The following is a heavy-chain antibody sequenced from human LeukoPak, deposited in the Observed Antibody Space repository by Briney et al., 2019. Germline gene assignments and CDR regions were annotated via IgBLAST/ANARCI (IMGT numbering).Heavy chain of an antibody. D-gene: IGHD5-18*01. V-gene: IGHV3-21*04. CDR1: GSTFSSHT. J-gene: IGHJ6*03. CDR2: ISPSSHYI. CDR3: ARDRHTAMVYYYYYMDV. Sequence: GGSLRLSCAASGSTFSSHTMNWVRQAPGKGLEWVSSISPSSHYIYYADSVRGRFTISRDNARNSLYLQMNSLRDEDTAVYYCARDRHTAMVYYYYYMDVWGTGTTVTVSS.